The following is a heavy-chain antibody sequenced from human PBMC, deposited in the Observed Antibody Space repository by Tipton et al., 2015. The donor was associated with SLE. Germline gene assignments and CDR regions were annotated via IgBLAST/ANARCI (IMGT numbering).Heavy chain of an antibody. CDR2: ISYDGSNK. CDR3: AKEQQLVRGFDY. Sequence: RSLRLSCAASGFTFSSYAMHWVRQAPGKGLEWVAVISYDGSNKYYADSVKGRFTISRDNSKNTLYLQMNSLRAEDTAVYYCAKEQQLVRGFDYWGQGTLVTVSS. J-gene: IGHJ4*02. V-gene: IGHV3-30-3*01. D-gene: IGHD6-13*01. CDR1: GFTFSSYA.